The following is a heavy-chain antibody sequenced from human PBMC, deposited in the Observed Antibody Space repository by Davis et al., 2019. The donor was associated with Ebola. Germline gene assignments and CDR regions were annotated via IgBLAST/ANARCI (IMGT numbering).Heavy chain of an antibody. CDR2: ISSHNGNT. CDR1: GYTFTSYY. D-gene: IGHD5-18*01. V-gene: IGHV1-18*04. J-gene: IGHJ6*02. CDR3: ARADVERYSYGTLLYYYYYGMDV. Sequence: AASVKVSCKASGYTFTSYYMHWVRQAPGQGLEWMGWISSHNGNTNYAQQLQGRVTMTTDTSTSTAYMELRSLRSDDTAVYYCARADVERYSYGTLLYYYYYGMDVWGQGTTVTVSS.